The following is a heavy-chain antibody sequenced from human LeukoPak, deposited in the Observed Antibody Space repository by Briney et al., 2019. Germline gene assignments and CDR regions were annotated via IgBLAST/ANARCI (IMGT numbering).Heavy chain of an antibody. CDR2: IKQDGSER. V-gene: IGHV3-7*01. J-gene: IGHJ5*02. CDR1: GFTFSGYW. Sequence: GGSLRLSCEASGFTFSGYWMNWVRQAPGKGLEWVANIKQDGSERYYVDSVKGRFTISRDNANNSLYLQMNSLRAEDTAVYYCARDDTEGLTGTTSGDWFDPWGQGTLVTVSS. CDR3: ARDDTEGLTGTTSGDWFDP. D-gene: IGHD1-7*01.